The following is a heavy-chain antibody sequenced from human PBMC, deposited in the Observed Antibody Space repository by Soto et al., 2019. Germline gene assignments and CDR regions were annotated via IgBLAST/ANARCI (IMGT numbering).Heavy chain of an antibody. CDR3: TRDRSSGTTPFDY. Sequence: GGSLRLSCTASGFTFGDYAMSWFRQAPGKGLEWVGFIRSKAYGGTTEYAASVKGRFTISRDDSKSIAYLQMNSLKTEDTAVYYCTRDRSSGTTPFDYWGQGTLVTVSS. CDR1: GFTFGDYA. J-gene: IGHJ4*02. D-gene: IGHD1-7*01. V-gene: IGHV3-49*03. CDR2: IRSKAYGGTT.